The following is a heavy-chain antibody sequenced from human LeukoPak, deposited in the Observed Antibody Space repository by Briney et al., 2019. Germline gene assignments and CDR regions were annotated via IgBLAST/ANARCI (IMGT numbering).Heavy chain of an antibody. CDR1: GFTFPRYD. D-gene: IGHD6-13*01. CDR2: IDRGVGST. CDR3: ARSRSINNWFDP. J-gene: IGHJ5*02. Sequence: GGSLRLSCAASGFTFPRYDMSWVRQAPGKGLECVSAIDRGVGSTYYADSVKGRFTISRDNSKNTLYLQMNSLRAEDTAVYYCARSRSINNWFDPWGQGTLVTVSS. V-gene: IGHV3-23*01.